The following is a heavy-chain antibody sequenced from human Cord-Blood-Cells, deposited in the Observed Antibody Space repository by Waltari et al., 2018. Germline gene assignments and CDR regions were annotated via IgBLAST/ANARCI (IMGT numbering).Heavy chain of an antibody. J-gene: IGHJ6*02. Sequence: PGKGLEWIGYIYYSGSTNYNPSLKSRVTISVDTSKNQFSLKLSSVTAADTAVYYCARATGPYYYYYYGMDVWGQGTTVTVSS. D-gene: IGHD1-1*01. V-gene: IGHV4-59*01. CDR2: IYYSGST. CDR3: ARATGPYYYYYYGMDV.